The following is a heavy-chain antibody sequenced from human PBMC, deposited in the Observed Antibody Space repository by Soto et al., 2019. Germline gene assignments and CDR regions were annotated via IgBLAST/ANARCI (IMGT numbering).Heavy chain of an antibody. CDR2: IKADGTEK. V-gene: IGHV3-7*03. CDR3: VTAVRGYNANGDL. J-gene: IGHJ6*02. Sequence: HLGGSLRLSCVGSGFTFSSYWMGWVRQTPGKGLEWVATIKADGTEKYYVDSVKGRFTFSRDNAKTSVYLEMNSLRAEDTAVYYCVTAVRGYNANGDLWGQGTTVTVSS. D-gene: IGHD5-12*01. CDR1: GFTFSSYW.